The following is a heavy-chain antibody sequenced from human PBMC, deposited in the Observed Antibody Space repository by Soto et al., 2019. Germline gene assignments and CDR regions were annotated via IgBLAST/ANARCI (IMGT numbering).Heavy chain of an antibody. D-gene: IGHD3-3*01. CDR1: GFTCSSYA. V-gene: IGHV3-23*01. CDR3: AKSPPRRFLEWLNNWFDP. Sequence: GSLRLSCAASGFTCSSYAMSWVRQAPGKGLEWVSAISGSGCSTYYADSVKGRFTISRDNSKNTLYLQMNSLRAEDTAVYYCAKSPPRRFLEWLNNWFDPWGQGTLVTVSS. CDR2: ISGSGCST. J-gene: IGHJ5*02.